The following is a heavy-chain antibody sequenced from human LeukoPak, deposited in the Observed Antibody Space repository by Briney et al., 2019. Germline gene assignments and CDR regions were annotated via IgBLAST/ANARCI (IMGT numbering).Heavy chain of an antibody. J-gene: IGHJ4*02. V-gene: IGHV4-39*01. D-gene: IGHD3-22*01. Sequence: SETLSLTCSVSGGSTSGSHYYSAWIRQPPGKGLEWIAIINYSGNRYYNPSLRSRATISVDTSTNQFSLNLNSVTAEETAVYYCARGYDYWGQGTLVTVSS. CDR3: ARGYDY. CDR1: GGSTSGSHYY. CDR2: INYSGNR.